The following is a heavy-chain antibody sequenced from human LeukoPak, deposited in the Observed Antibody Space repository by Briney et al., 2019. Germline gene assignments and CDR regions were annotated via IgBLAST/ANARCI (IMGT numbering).Heavy chain of an antibody. CDR3: ARDRGSNNYFDQ. CDR2: ISSRGTTT. V-gene: IGHV3-11*01. CDR1: GFTFRDYY. J-gene: IGHJ4*02. Sequence: GGSLRLSCLASGFTFRDYYMTWIRQAPGKGLEWISFISSRGTTTDYADSVRGRFTISRDNANSTLFLQMNSLRAEDTAVYYCARDRGSNNYFDQWGQGTLVTVSS. D-gene: IGHD2-2*01.